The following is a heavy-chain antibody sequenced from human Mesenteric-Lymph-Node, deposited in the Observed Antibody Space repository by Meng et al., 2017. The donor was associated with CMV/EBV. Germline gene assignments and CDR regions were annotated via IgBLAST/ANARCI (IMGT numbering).Heavy chain of an antibody. D-gene: IGHD3-10*01. J-gene: IGHJ5*02. CDR3: AREVGGNWFDP. CDR1: GFTFGSYA. V-gene: IGHV3-23*01. CDR2: ISGSGVTT. Sequence: GGSLRLSCAASGFTFGSYAMNWVRQAPGKGLDWVSAISGSGVTTYYADSVKGRFTISRDNSKNTLYLQMNSLRAGDTAVYYCAREVGGNWFDPWGQGTLVTVSS.